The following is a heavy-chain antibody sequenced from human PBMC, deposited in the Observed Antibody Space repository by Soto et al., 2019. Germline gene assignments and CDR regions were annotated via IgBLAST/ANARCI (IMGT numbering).Heavy chain of an antibody. CDR2: IIPIFGTA. J-gene: IGHJ6*02. CDR3: ARDERPVVVGLVGYYYYGMDF. Sequence: QVQLVQSGAEVKKPGSSVKVSCKASGGTFSSYAISWVRQSPGQVLEWMGGIIPIFGTANYAQKFQGRVTITADESTSTDYLELSSLRSEDTAVYYCARDERPVVVGLVGYYYYGMDFWGQGTTVTVSS. CDR1: GGTFSSYA. V-gene: IGHV1-69*01. D-gene: IGHD2-15*01.